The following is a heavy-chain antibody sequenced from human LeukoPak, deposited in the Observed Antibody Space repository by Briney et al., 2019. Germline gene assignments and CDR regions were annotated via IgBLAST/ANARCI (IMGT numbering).Heavy chain of an antibody. Sequence: GGSLRLSCAASGFTFCSYEMNWVRQAPGRGLEWVSYISSSGSTIYYADSVKGRFTISRDNAKNSLYLQMNSLRAEDTAVYYCARGRLYCSSTSCEENYYYGMDVWGKGTTVTVSS. V-gene: IGHV3-48*03. J-gene: IGHJ6*04. D-gene: IGHD2-2*01. CDR3: ARGRLYCSSTSCEENYYYGMDV. CDR1: GFTFCSYE. CDR2: ISSSGSTI.